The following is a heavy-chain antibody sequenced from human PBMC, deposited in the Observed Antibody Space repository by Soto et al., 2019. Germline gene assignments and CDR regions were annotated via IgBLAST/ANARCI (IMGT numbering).Heavy chain of an antibody. CDR1: GGTFSSYA. Sequence: SVKVSCKASGGTFSSYAISWVRQAPGQGLEWMGGIIPIFGTANYAQKFQGRVTITADESTSTAYMELSSLRSEDTAVYYCARGVGNYDSSGSNWFDPWGQGTLVTVSS. CDR2: IIPIFGTA. J-gene: IGHJ5*02. CDR3: ARGVGNYDSSGSNWFDP. D-gene: IGHD3-22*01. V-gene: IGHV1-69*13.